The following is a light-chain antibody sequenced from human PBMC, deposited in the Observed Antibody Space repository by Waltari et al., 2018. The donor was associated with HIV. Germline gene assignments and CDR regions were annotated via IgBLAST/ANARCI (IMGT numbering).Light chain of an antibody. J-gene: IGLJ1*01. CDR1: SSNIGAGYD. CDR2: GTR. Sequence: QSVLTQPPSVSGAPGQRVPISCPGSSSNIGAGYDVQWYPQLPATAPKLLIYGTRNRPSGVPDRFSGSKSGTSASLAITGLQAEDEADYYCQSYDSSLSVYVFGTGTKVTVL. V-gene: IGLV1-40*01. CDR3: QSYDSSLSVYV.